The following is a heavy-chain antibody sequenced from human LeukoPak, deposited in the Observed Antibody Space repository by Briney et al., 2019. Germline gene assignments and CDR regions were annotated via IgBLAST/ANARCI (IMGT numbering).Heavy chain of an antibody. Sequence: SETLSLTCTVSGYSISSGYYWGWIRQPPGKGLEWIGSIYHSGSTNYNPSLKSRVTISVDKSKNQFSLKLSSVTAADTAVYYCARRCSYGLDWGQGTLVTVSS. CDR3: ARRCSYGLD. J-gene: IGHJ4*02. V-gene: IGHV4-38-2*02. D-gene: IGHD5-18*01. CDR2: IYHSGST. CDR1: GYSISSGYY.